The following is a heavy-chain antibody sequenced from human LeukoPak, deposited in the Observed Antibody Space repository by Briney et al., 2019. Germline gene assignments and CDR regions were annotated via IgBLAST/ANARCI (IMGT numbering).Heavy chain of an antibody. CDR3: AVSSWDKNWFDP. J-gene: IGHJ5*02. CDR2: IYYSGST. CDR1: GGSISSYY. Sequence: SETLSLTCTVSGGSISSYYWSWIRQPPGKGLEWIGYIYYSGSTNYNPSLKSRVTISVDTSKNQFSLKLSSVTAADTAVYYCAVSSWDKNWFDPWGQGTLVTVSS. D-gene: IGHD6-13*01. V-gene: IGHV4-59*01.